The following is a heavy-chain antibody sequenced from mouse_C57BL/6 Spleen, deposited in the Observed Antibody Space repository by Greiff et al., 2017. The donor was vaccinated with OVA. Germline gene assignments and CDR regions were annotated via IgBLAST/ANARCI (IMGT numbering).Heavy chain of an antibody. Sequence: EVQLQESGPGLVKPSQSLSLTCSVTGYSITSGYYWNWIRQFPGNKLEWMGYISYDGSNNYNPSLKNRISITRDTSKNQFFLKLNSVTTEDTATYYCARGPYSNYFDYWGQGTTLTVSS. D-gene: IGHD2-5*01. CDR3: ARGPYSNYFDY. J-gene: IGHJ2*01. CDR2: ISYDGSN. V-gene: IGHV3-6*01. CDR1: GYSITSGYY.